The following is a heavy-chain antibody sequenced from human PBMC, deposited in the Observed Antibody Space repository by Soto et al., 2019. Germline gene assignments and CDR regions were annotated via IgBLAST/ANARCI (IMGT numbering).Heavy chain of an antibody. CDR2: IYHSGST. CDR1: GGSISSSNW. V-gene: IGHV4-4*02. D-gene: IGHD2-2*01. J-gene: IGHJ6*02. Sequence: SETLSLTCAVSGGSISSSNWWSWVRQPPGKGLEWIGEIYHSGSTNYNPSLKSRVTILVDASKNQFSLNLSSVTAADTAVYYCARAPHYCISTSCYYYGMDVWGQGTTVTVSS. CDR3: ARAPHYCISTSCYYYGMDV.